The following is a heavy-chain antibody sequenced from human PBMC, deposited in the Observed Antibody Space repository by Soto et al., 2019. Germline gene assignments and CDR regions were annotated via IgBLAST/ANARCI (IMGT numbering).Heavy chain of an antibody. V-gene: IGHV4-34*01. Sequence: SETLSLTCAVYDGSFSDYYWNWIRQAPGKGLEWIGEIKHGGSTNYNPSLKTRVTMSLDTSKNQVSLKVTSVTAADTAMYYCARGRGEVDYWGQGTLVTVSS. CDR1: DGSFSDYY. CDR3: ARGRGEVDY. CDR2: IKHGGST. J-gene: IGHJ4*02. D-gene: IGHD3-16*01.